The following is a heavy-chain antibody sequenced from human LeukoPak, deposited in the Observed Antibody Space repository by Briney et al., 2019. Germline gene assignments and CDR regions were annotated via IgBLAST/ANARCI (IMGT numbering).Heavy chain of an antibody. D-gene: IGHD2-15*01. CDR1: GFTFSSYG. V-gene: IGHV3-23*01. CDR2: ISGRDDSA. Sequence: GGSLRLSCAASGFTFSSYGMSWVRQAPGKGLEWVSTISGRDDSAYYADSVKGRFTISRDNSKNTLYLQVNSLRAEDTAVYYCAKSGLNRFDYWGQGTLVTVSS. CDR3: AKSGLNRFDY. J-gene: IGHJ4*02.